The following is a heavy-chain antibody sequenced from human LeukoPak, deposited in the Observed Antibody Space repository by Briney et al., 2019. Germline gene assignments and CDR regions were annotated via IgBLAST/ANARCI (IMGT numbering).Heavy chain of an antibody. J-gene: IGHJ4*02. D-gene: IGHD3-10*01. CDR3: AIYYGSGSYRPFDY. V-gene: IGHV3-23*01. CDR2: ISGSGGST. CDR1: GFTFSSYA. Sequence: LSGGSLRLSCAASGFTFSSYAMSWVRQAPGKGLEWVSAISGSGGSTYYADSVKGRFTISRDNSKNTLYLQMNSLRAEDTAVYYCAIYYGSGSYRPFDYWGQGTLVTVSS.